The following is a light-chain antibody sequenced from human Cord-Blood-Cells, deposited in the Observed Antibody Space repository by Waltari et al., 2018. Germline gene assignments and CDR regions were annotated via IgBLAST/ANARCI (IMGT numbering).Light chain of an antibody. CDR2: AAS. J-gene: IGKJ1*01. Sequence: DIQMTQSPSSLSAFVGDSVTITCRASQSISSNLNWYQQKPGKAHKLLIYAASSLESGVPSRFSGSGSGTDFTLTISSLQPEDFATYYCQQSYSTPRTFGQGTKVEIK. CDR1: QSISSN. CDR3: QQSYSTPRT. V-gene: IGKV1-39*01.